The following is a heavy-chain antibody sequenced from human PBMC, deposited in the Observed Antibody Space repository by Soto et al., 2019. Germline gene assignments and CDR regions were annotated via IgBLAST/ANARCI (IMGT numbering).Heavy chain of an antibody. CDR3: AKRYSSGHDAFAI. J-gene: IGHJ3*02. CDR1: GFTFSSYG. CDR2: ISYDGSNK. D-gene: IGHD6-19*01. V-gene: IGHV3-30*18. Sequence: GGSLRLSCAASGFTFSSYGMHWVRQAPGKGLEWVAVISYDGSNKYYADSVKGRFTISRDNSKNTLYLQMNSLRAEDTAVYYCAKRYSSGHDAFAIWVQGTMVTVSS.